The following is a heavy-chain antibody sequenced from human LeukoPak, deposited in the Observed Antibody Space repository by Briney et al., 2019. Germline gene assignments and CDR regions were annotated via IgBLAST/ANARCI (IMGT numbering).Heavy chain of an antibody. CDR3: ARPAWAVAGTSGDY. J-gene: IGHJ4*02. CDR2: IYPGDSDT. Sequence: ASVKVSCKASGYTFTSYWIGWVRQMPGKGLEWMGIIYPGDSDTRYSPSFQGQVTISADKSISTAYLQWSSLKASDTAMYYCARPAWAVAGTSGDYWGQGTLVTVSS. CDR1: GYTFTSYW. V-gene: IGHV5-51*01. D-gene: IGHD6-19*01.